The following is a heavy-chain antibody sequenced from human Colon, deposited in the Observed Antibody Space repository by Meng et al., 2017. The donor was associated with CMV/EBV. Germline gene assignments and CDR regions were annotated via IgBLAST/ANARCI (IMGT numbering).Heavy chain of an antibody. D-gene: IGHD3-3*01. CDR3: AKGSLEWLYYGMDV. J-gene: IGHJ6*02. V-gene: IGHV3-23*03. CDR2: IYAGGRST. Sequence: GESLTISCAASGFTLRNYAMSWVRQAPGKGLEWVSVIYAGGRSTYYADSVKGRFIISRDDSKNTLYMQMNSLRAEDTAVYYCAKGSLEWLYYGMDVWGQGTTVTVSS. CDR1: GFTLRNYA.